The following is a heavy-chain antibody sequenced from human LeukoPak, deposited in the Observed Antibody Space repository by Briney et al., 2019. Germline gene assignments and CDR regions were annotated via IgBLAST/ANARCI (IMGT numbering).Heavy chain of an antibody. CDR1: GFTVSSNY. CDR3: ARDSVAAAGA. J-gene: IGHJ6*02. D-gene: IGHD6-13*01. V-gene: IGHV3-66*01. CDR2: IYSGGST. Sequence: GGSLRLSCAASGFTVSSNYMSWVRQAPGKGLEWGSVIYSGGSTYYADSVKGRFTISRDNSKNTLYLQMNSLGAEDTAVYYCARDSVAAAGAWGQGTTVTVSS.